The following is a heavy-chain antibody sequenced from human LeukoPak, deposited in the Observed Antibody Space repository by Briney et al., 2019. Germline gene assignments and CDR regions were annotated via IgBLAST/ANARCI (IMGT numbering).Heavy chain of an antibody. V-gene: IGHV1-46*01. J-gene: IGHJ5*02. D-gene: IGHD5-12*01. CDR1: GYTVSSYA. Sequence: ASVKVSCKASGYTVSSYAMHWVRQAPGQRLEWMGIMNPSGDNTWYAQKFQGRVTMTRDMATSTDYMEVSSLRSEDTAVYYCARDNSVGDSAWWFDPWGQGTLVTVSS. CDR2: MNPSGDNT. CDR3: ARDNSVGDSAWWFDP.